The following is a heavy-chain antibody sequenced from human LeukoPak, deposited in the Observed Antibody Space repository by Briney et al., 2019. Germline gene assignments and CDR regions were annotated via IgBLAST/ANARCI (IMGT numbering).Heavy chain of an antibody. J-gene: IGHJ4*02. D-gene: IGHD3-22*01. CDR2: IYSGGST. Sequence: PGGSLRLSCAASGFTVSSNYMSWVRQAPGKGLEWFSVIYSGGSTYYADSVKGRFTISRDNSKNTLYLQMNSLRAEDTAVYYCARGYYDSSAYYPTYFDYWGQGTLVTVSS. CDR1: GFTVSSNY. CDR3: ARGYYDSSAYYPTYFDY. V-gene: IGHV3-53*01.